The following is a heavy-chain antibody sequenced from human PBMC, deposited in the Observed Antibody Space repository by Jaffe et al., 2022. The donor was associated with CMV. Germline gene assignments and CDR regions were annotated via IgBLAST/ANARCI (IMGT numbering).Heavy chain of an antibody. Sequence: QVQLVESGGGLVKPGGSLRLACEGSGFIFVGSYMSWIRQAPGKGLEWIACIGSSGDFIRYADSAKGRFTISRDNVQRSVYLHMSGLRTDDSAIYYCARGLDQRRHPFDVWGQGTLVTVSS. D-gene: IGHD1-1*01. CDR1: GFIFVGSY. CDR3: ARGLDQRRHPFDV. V-gene: IGHV3-11*01. CDR2: IGSSGDFI. J-gene: IGHJ4*02.